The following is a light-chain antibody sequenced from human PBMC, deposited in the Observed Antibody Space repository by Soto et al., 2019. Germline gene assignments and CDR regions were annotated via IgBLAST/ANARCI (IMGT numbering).Light chain of an antibody. J-gene: IGLJ1*01. CDR2: GID. CDR3: ATWDDSRKGV. CDR1: SSNIGSHP. V-gene: IGLV1-44*01. Sequence: QSVLTQPPSASGTPAQRVTISCSGSSSNIGSHPVNWYQQLAGTAPKLLIYGIDQRPSGVPDRFSGSKSGASAALAISGLQSEDEATYYCATWDDSRKGVFGTGTKLTVL.